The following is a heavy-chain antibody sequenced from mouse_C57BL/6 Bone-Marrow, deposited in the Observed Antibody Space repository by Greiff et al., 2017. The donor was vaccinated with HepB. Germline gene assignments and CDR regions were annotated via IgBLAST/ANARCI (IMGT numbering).Heavy chain of an antibody. D-gene: IGHD1-1*01. J-gene: IGHJ4*01. CDR2: IDPENGDT. Sequence: EVQLQQSGAELVRPGASVKLSCTASGFNIKDDYMHWVKQRPEQGLEWIGWIDPENGDTEYASKFPGKATITADTTSNTAYLQLSSLTSEDTAVYYCTPFMTTVVATDYYAMDYWGQGTSVTVSS. CDR3: TPFMTTVVATDYYAMDY. V-gene: IGHV14-4*01. CDR1: GFNIKDDY.